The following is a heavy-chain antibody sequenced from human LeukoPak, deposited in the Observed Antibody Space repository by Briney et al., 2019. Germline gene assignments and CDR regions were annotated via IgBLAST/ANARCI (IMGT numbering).Heavy chain of an antibody. J-gene: IGHJ4*02. V-gene: IGHV3-74*01. CDR1: GFIFSNFW. CDR3: VRDFTTRDY. CDR2: INNDGSST. D-gene: IGHD3-22*01. Sequence: PGGSLRLSCAASGFIFSNFWMHWVRQVPGKGLVWVSRINNDGSSTSYADSVKGRLTISRDNPKNTLYLQMNSLRVEDTAVYYCVRDFTTRDYWGQGTLVTVSS.